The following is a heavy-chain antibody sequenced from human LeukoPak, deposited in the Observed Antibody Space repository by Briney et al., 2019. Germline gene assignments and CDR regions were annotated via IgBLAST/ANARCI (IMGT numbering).Heavy chain of an antibody. D-gene: IGHD6-19*01. CDR1: GYSFTSYW. Sequence: GGSLKISCKGSGYSFTSYWIGWVRQMPGKGLEWMGIIYPGDSDTRYSPSFQGQVAISADKSISTAYLQWSSLKASDTAMYYCARVGIAVAGVGGYFDYWGQGTLVTVSS. CDR3: ARVGIAVAGVGGYFDY. CDR2: IYPGDSDT. V-gene: IGHV5-51*01. J-gene: IGHJ4*02.